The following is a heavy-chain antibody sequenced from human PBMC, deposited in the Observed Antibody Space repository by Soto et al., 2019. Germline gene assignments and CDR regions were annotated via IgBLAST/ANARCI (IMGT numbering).Heavy chain of an antibody. CDR2: IKQDGSEK. J-gene: IGHJ4*02. CDR3: ARGNTWDSSGWYYY. D-gene: IGHD6-19*01. V-gene: IGHV3-7*05. CDR1: GFTFSSYW. Sequence: EGSLRLSCAASGFTFSSYWMSWVRQAPGKGLEWVANIKQDGSEKYYVDSVKGRFTISRDNAKNSLYLQMNSLRAEDTAVYYCARGNTWDSSGWYYYWGQGTLVTVSS.